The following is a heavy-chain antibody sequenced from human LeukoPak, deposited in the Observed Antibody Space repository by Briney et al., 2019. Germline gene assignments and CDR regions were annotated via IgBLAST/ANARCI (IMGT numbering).Heavy chain of an antibody. V-gene: IGHV3-23*01. CDR3: ARGRIHSSGWDFDS. CDR1: GFTFSSYA. CDR2: ISGSGGST. D-gene: IGHD6-19*01. Sequence: GGSLRLSCAASGFTFSSYAMSWVRQAPGKGLEWASAISGSGGSTYYADSVKGRFTISRDNSKNTLSLQMNSLRAEDTAFYYCARGRIHSSGWDFDSWGQGTLVTVSS. J-gene: IGHJ4*02.